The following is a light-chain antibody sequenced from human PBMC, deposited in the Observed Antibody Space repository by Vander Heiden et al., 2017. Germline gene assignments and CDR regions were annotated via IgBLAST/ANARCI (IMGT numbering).Light chain of an antibody. J-gene: IGLJ2*01. V-gene: IGLV3-19*01. CDR2: GKN. CDR3: TSQDSSGNHL. Sequence: QKPGQAPVLVIYGKNNRPSGIPDRFSGSSSGTTASLTITGAQAEDEADYYCTSQDSSGNHLFGGGTKLTVL.